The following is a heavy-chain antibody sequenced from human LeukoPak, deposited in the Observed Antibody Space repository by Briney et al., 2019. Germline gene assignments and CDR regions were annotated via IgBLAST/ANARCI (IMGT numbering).Heavy chain of an antibody. Sequence: GGSLRLSCAASGFTFSSYAMHWVRQAPGKGLEWVAVISYDGSNKYYADSVKGRFTISRDNSKNTLYLQMNSLRAEDTAVYYCARDYWRGGDYGNWFDPWGQGTLVTVSS. CDR3: ARDYWRGGDYGNWFDP. CDR1: GFTFSSYA. V-gene: IGHV3-30*04. D-gene: IGHD4-17*01. J-gene: IGHJ5*02. CDR2: ISYDGSNK.